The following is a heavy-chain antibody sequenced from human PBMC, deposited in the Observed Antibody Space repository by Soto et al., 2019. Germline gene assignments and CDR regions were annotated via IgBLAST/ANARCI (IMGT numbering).Heavy chain of an antibody. CDR3: ASDGVPAAIRYFDL. J-gene: IGHJ2*01. D-gene: IGHD2-2*01. CDR2: IYYSGST. Sequence: QVQLQESGPGLVKPSETLSLTCSVSGGSISSYYWSWIRQPPGKGLEWIGYIYYSGSTNYNPSLKSRVTMSVDTSKNQLSLNLSSLTAADTAVYYCASDGVPAAIRYFDLWGRGTLVTVSS. V-gene: IGHV4-59*01. CDR1: GGSISSYY.